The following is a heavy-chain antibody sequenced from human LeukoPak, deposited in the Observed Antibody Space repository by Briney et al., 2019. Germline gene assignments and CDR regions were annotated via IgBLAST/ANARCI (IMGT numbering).Heavy chain of an antibody. J-gene: IGHJ4*02. V-gene: IGHV3-48*03. CDR2: ISSSGSTI. Sequence: GGSLRLSCAASGFTFSSYEMNWVRQAPGKGLEWVSYISSSGSTIYSADTVKGRFTISRANAKKSLYLQMNSLRAEDTAVYYCARDLYFYGSGSYVPGLPDYWGQGTLVTVSS. D-gene: IGHD3-10*01. CDR1: GFTFSSYE. CDR3: ARDLYFYGSGSYVPGLPDY.